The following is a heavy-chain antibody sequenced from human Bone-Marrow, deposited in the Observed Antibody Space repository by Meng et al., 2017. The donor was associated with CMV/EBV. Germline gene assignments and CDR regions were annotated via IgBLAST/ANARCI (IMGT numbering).Heavy chain of an antibody. J-gene: IGHJ4*02. Sequence: VKLVESGTGRKNPGASMMASCKASGYTFTSYGISWVRQAPGQGLEWMGWIRAYNGNTKYAQKLQGRVTMTTDTSTSTAYMELRRLRSDDTAVYYCAWGSETYYFDYWGQGTLVTVSS. CDR2: IRAYNGNT. D-gene: IGHD3-16*01. V-gene: IGHV1-18*01. CDR1: GYTFTSYG. CDR3: AWGSETYYFDY.